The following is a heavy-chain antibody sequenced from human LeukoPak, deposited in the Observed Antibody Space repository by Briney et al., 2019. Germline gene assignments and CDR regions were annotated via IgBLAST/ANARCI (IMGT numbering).Heavy chain of an antibody. V-gene: IGHV3-7*01. Sequence: GGSLRLSCAASGFTFSSYLMTWVRQAPGRGLEWVATIKADGGDKYYVNSVKGRFTISRDNAKNSLSLQMDSLRAEDTAVYYCARGGLWGGDYWGQGTLVTVSS. CDR1: GFTFSSYL. CDR2: IKADGGDK. J-gene: IGHJ4*02. CDR3: ARGGLWGGDY. D-gene: IGHD7-27*01.